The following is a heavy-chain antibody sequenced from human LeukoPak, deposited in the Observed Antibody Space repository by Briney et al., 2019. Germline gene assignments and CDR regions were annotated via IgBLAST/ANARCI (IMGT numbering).Heavy chain of an antibody. CDR3: ARDRIVGVERPVDV. CDR1: GGSISSSGCH. D-gene: IGHD1-26*01. V-gene: IGHV4-39*02. CDR2: IYYGGST. J-gene: IGHJ6*02. Sequence: SETLSLTCTVSGGSISSSGCHWGWIHQSPGKGLEWIGNIYYGGSTYYNPSLQSRVTISVDTSKNQFSLKLGSVTAADTAVYYCARDRIVGVERPVDVWGQGTTVTVSS.